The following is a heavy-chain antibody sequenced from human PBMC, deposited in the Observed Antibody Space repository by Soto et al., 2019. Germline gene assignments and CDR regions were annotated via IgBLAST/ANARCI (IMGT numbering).Heavy chain of an antibody. D-gene: IGHD3-3*01. CDR1: GGSFSGYY. CDR3: ARATIFGVVGNWFDP. Sequence: QVQLQQWGAGLLKPSETLSLTCAVYGGSFSGYYWSWICQPPGKGLEWIGEINHSGSTNYNPSLKSRVTISVDTSKNQCSLKLSSVTAADTAVYYCARATIFGVVGNWFDPWGQGTLVTVSS. CDR2: INHSGST. V-gene: IGHV4-34*01. J-gene: IGHJ5*02.